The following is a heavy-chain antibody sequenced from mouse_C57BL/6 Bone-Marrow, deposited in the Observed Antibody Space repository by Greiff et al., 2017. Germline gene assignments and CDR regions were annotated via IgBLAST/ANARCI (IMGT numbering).Heavy chain of an antibody. V-gene: IGHV1-54*01. CDR1: GYAFTNYL. CDR3: ERRGVGNYVGDY. D-gene: IGHD2-1*01. J-gene: IGHJ2*01. CDR2: INPGSGGT. Sequence: QVQLQQSGAELVRPGTSVKVSCKASGYAFTNYLIEWVKQRPGQGLEWIGVINPGSGGTNYNERFKGKATLTADKSSSTAYMQLSSLTSEDSAVYFCERRGVGNYVGDYWGQGTTLTVSS.